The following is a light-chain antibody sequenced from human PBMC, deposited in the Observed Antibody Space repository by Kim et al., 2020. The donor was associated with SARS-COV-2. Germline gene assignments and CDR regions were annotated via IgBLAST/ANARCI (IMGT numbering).Light chain of an antibody. V-gene: IGLV3-25*03. Sequence: TRQTATSTCTGDALPKQYAYWYQQKPGQAPVLVIYKDSERPSGIPERFSGSSSGTTVTLTISGVQAEDEADYYCQSADSSGTYVVFGGGTQLTVL. CDR1: ALPKQY. J-gene: IGLJ2*01. CDR2: KDS. CDR3: QSADSSGTYVV.